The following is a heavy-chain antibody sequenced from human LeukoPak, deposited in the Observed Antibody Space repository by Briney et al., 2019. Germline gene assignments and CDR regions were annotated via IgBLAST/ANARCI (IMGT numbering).Heavy chain of an antibody. Sequence: PGRSLRLSCAASGFTFSSYAMHWVRQAPGKGLEWVAFIRYDGSNKYYADSVKGRFTISRDNSKNTLYLQMNSLRAEDTAVYYCARDHRDWGVFDSWGQGTLVTVSS. CDR1: GFTFSSYA. CDR3: ARDHRDWGVFDS. D-gene: IGHD7-27*01. CDR2: IRYDGSNK. V-gene: IGHV3-33*08. J-gene: IGHJ4*02.